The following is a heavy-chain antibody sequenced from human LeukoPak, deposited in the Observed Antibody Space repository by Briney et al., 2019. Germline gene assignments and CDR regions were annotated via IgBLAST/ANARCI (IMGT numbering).Heavy chain of an antibody. CDR1: GYTLTELS. Sequence: ASVKVSCKVSGYTLTELSMHWVRQAPGKGLEWMGGFDPEDGETIYAQKFQGRVTMTEDTSTDTAYMELSSLRSEDTAVYYCASPDYYGSGSYYSLDYWGQGTLVTVSS. J-gene: IGHJ4*02. CDR3: ASPDYYGSGSYYSLDY. D-gene: IGHD3-10*01. CDR2: FDPEDGET. V-gene: IGHV1-24*01.